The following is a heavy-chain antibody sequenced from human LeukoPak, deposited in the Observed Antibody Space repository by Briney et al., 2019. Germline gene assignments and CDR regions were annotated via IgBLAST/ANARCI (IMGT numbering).Heavy chain of an antibody. CDR2: ISTSGSTI. D-gene: IGHD6-13*01. J-gene: IGHJ4*02. CDR3: ATQGFTAAAGTFDY. V-gene: IGHV3-11*04. Sequence: GGSLRLSCAASGFIFSDYYMSWIRQAPGKGLEWVSYISTSGSTIYYADSVKGRFTISRDNAKNSLYLQMNSLRAEDTAVYYCATQGFTAAAGTFDYWGQGTLVTVSS. CDR1: GFIFSDYY.